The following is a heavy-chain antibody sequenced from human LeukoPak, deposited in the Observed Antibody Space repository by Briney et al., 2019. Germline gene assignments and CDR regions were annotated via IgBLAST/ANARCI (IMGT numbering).Heavy chain of an antibody. CDR2: FDPEDGET. Sequence: GASVKVSCKVSGYTLTELSMHWVRQAPGKGLEWMGGFDPEDGETIYAQKFQGRVTMTEDTSTDTAYMELSSLRSEDTAVYYCATVPAYDPTGGMDVWGQGTTVTVSS. CDR1: GYTLTELS. D-gene: IGHD5-12*01. J-gene: IGHJ6*02. CDR3: ATVPAYDPTGGMDV. V-gene: IGHV1-24*01.